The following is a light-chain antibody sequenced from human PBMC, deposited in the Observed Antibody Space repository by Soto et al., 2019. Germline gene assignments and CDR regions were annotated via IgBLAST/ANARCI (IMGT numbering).Light chain of an antibody. CDR3: QQRSNWPPEVT. CDR2: DIS. J-gene: IGKJ5*01. V-gene: IGKV3-11*01. Sequence: EIVLTQSPATLSLSPGERATLSCRASQSISSYLAWYQQRPGQSPRLLIYDISDRATGIPARFSGSGSGTDFTLTISSLEPDDFAVYFCQQRSNWPPEVTFGQGTRLEI. CDR1: QSISSY.